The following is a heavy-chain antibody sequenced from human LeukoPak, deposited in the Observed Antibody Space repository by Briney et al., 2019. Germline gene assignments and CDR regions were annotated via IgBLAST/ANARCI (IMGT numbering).Heavy chain of an antibody. Sequence: PSETLSLTCAINGGSFRGYTWSWIRQPPGKGLKWIGETNHSGGTNYNPSLKSRVTISVDTSKNQFSLNLSSVTAADTAVYFCARGRTQNSLYYYDFDYWGQGTLVTVSS. D-gene: IGHD3-22*01. CDR2: TNHSGGT. CDR3: ARGRTQNSLYYYDFDY. V-gene: IGHV4-34*01. J-gene: IGHJ4*02. CDR1: GGSFRGYT.